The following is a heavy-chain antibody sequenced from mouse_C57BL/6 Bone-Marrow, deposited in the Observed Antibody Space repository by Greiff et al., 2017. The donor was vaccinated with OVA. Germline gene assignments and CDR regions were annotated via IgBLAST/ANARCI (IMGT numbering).Heavy chain of an antibody. CDR2: IYPGSGST. Sequence: QVQLQQPGAELVKPGASVTMSCKASGYTFTSYWITWVKQRPGQGLEWIGDIYPGSGSTNYNEKFKSKATLTVDTSSSTAYMQLSSLTSEDSAVYYCARSRGSSPYFDYWGQGTTRTVSS. CDR3: ARSRGSSPYFDY. J-gene: IGHJ2*01. CDR1: GYTFTSYW. V-gene: IGHV1-55*01. D-gene: IGHD1-1*01.